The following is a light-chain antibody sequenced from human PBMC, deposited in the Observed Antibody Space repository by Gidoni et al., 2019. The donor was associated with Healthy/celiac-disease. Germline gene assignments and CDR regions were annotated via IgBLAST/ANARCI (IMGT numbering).Light chain of an antibody. CDR3: QQYNSYSCT. J-gene: IGKJ4*01. Sequence: DIHMTQSPSTLSASVGDRVTITCRASQSISSLLDWYQQKPGKAPKLLIYKASSLESGVPSRFSGSGSGTEFTLTISSLQPDDFATYYCQQYNSYSCTFGGGTKVEIK. CDR2: KAS. CDR1: QSISSL. V-gene: IGKV1-5*03.